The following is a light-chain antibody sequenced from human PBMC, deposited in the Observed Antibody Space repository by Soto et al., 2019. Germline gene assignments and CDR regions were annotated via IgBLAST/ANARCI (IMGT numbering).Light chain of an antibody. CDR2: DVS. Sequence: QSALTQPASVSGSPGQSVTISCTGTSSNVGGYNYVSWYQQHPGKAPKLKIYDVSNRPSGVSNRFSGSKSGNTASLTISGLQAEDEADYYCSSYTSSSTLNVFGTRTNLTVL. CDR1: SSNVGGYNY. J-gene: IGLJ1*01. V-gene: IGLV2-14*01. CDR3: SSYTSSSTLNV.